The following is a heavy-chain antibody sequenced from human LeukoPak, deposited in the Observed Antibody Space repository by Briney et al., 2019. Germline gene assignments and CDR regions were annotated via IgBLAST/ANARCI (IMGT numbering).Heavy chain of an antibody. CDR2: INHSGST. Sequence: PSETLSLTCAGYGGSFSGYYWSWIRQPPGKGLEWIGEINHSGSTNYNPSLKSRVTISVDTSKNQFSLKLSSVTAADTAVYYCAREAFWNDAAFDIWGQGTMVTVSS. J-gene: IGHJ3*02. CDR1: GGSFSGYY. CDR3: AREAFWNDAAFDI. V-gene: IGHV4-34*01. D-gene: IGHD1-1*01.